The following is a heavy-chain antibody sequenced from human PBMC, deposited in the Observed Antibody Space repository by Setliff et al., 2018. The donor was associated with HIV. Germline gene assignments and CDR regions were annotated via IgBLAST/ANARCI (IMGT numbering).Heavy chain of an antibody. Sequence: GESLKISCKGSGYIFTSYWIGWVRQMPGKGLEWMGIIHPSDSDTRYSPSFQGQVTISADESTNTAYLQWSGLKASDTAVYYWVRHPWGYSSSYAHYFDYWGQGTLVTVSS. CDR2: IHPSDSDT. CDR3: VRHPWGYSSSYAHYFDY. D-gene: IGHD6-19*01. V-gene: IGHV5-51*01. J-gene: IGHJ4*02. CDR1: GYIFTSYW.